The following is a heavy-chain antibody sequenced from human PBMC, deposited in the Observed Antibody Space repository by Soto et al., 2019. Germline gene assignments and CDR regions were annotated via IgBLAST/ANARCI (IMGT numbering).Heavy chain of an antibody. J-gene: IGHJ2*01. CDR2: INPSGDAT. CDR1: GFIFTNYA. CDR3: AGGSAGETWNFNL. Sequence: GGSLGLSCAASGFIFTNYAMNWVRQAPGKGLEWVSSINPSGDATFYADSVKGRFTISRDNSKTALFVQMNDLRADDTAVYYSAGGSAGETWNFNLWGRGTLVTVSS. D-gene: IGHD3-16*01. V-gene: IGHV3-23*01.